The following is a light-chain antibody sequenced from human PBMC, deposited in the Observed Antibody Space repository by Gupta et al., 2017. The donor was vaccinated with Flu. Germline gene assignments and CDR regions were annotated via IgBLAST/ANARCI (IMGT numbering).Light chain of an antibody. CDR2: EAS. Sequence: MMTQSPATLSVSPGERLSLSCRASRDIETRLAWYQQKPGQSPRLLIYEASTRATGVAARFSGSGSGKELTLIVSTGQSEDYAVYFCQQYDSWPPLTFGGGTKVEI. J-gene: IGKJ4*01. V-gene: IGKV3-15*01. CDR1: RDIETR. CDR3: QQYDSWPPLT.